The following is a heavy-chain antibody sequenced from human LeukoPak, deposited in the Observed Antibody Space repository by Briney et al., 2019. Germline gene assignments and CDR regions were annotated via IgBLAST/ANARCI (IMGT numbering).Heavy chain of an antibody. J-gene: IGHJ4*02. V-gene: IGHV4-34*01. CDR1: GGSFSGYH. CDR3: ASGPIRPRFDY. Sequence: SETLSLTCAVYGGSFSGYHWSWIRQPPGKGLEWLGEINHNGSTNYNPSLKSRVTISVDTSKNQFSLKLSSVTAADTAVYYCASGPIRPRFDYWGQGTLVTVSS. CDR2: INHNGST.